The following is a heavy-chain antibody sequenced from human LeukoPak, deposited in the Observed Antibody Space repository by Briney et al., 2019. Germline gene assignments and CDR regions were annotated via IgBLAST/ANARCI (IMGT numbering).Heavy chain of an antibody. Sequence: ASVKVSCKASGYTFTSYDFNWVRQAPGQGLEWMGWISGYNGDSSYAQKFQGRTTMAVDTSSRTAYMELRSLRSDDTAVYYCARGQGFTVVFPIDHWGQGTLVTVSS. CDR1: GYTFTSYD. CDR3: ARGQGFTVVFPIDH. V-gene: IGHV1-18*01. CDR2: ISGYNGDS. D-gene: IGHD4-23*01. J-gene: IGHJ4*02.